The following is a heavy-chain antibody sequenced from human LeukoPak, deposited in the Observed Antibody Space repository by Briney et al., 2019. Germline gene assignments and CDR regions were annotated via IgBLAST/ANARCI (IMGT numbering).Heavy chain of an antibody. CDR1: GGSISSDN. D-gene: IGHD1-26*01. CDR2: IYYSGST. V-gene: IGHV4-59*01. CDR3: ARDSVGATEPEAFDI. J-gene: IGHJ3*02. Sequence: SETLSLTCTVSGGSISSDNWSWIRQPPGKGLEWIGCIYYSGSTNYNPSLKSRVTISVDTSKNQFSLKLSSVTAADTAVYYRARDSVGATEPEAFDIWGQGTMVTVSS.